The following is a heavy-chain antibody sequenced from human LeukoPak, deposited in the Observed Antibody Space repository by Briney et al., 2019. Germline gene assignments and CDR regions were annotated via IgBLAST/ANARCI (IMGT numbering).Heavy chain of an antibody. D-gene: IGHD6-13*01. J-gene: IGHJ4*02. CDR3: THRTREKENSASWWVSFY. Sequence: SGPTLVTPNQTLTLTCPSSGFYFGLLEVGWAWSLHPPGRALEGLALFYWDDDKRYSPSLKSRLTITKDTSKNQVVLTMTNVDPVDTGTYYCTHRTREKENSASWWVSFYWGQGTLVTVSS. CDR1: GFYFGLLEVG. V-gene: IGHV2-5*02. CDR2: FYWDDDK.